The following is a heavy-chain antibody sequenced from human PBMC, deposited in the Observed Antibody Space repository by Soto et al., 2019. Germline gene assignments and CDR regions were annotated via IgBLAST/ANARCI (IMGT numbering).Heavy chain of an antibody. J-gene: IGHJ4*02. Sequence: ASVKVSCKASGYTFTGYYMHWVRQAPGQGLEWMGWINPNSGGTNYAQKFQGRVTMTRDTSISTAYMELSRLRSDDTAVYYRASALYSSGWYYFDYWGQGTLVTVSS. D-gene: IGHD6-19*01. V-gene: IGHV1-2*02. CDR3: ASALYSSGWYYFDY. CDR1: GYTFTGYY. CDR2: INPNSGGT.